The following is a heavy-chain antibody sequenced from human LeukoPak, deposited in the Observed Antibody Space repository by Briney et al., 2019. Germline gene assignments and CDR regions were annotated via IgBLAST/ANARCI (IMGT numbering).Heavy chain of an antibody. Sequence: SETLSLTCTVSGYSISSGYYWGWIRQPPGKGLEWIGSIYHSGSTYYNPSLKSRVTISVDTSKNQFSLKLSSVTAADTAVYYCATEGPKRGAFDYWGQGTLVTVSS. J-gene: IGHJ4*02. CDR3: ATEGPKRGAFDY. CDR2: IYHSGST. D-gene: IGHD3-10*01. V-gene: IGHV4-38-2*02. CDR1: GYSISSGYY.